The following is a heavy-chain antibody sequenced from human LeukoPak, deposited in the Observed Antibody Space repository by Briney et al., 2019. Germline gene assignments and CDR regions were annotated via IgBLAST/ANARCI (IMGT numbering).Heavy chain of an antibody. Sequence: GASVKVSCKASGYTFTSYDINWVRQATGQGLEWMGWMNPNSGNTGYAQKFQGRVTMTRNTSISTAYMELSSPRSEDTAVYYCARGHGYGDHPDYYYYYGMDVWGQGTTVTVSS. V-gene: IGHV1-8*01. CDR1: GYTFTSYD. CDR2: MNPNSGNT. CDR3: ARGHGYGDHPDYYYYYGMDV. J-gene: IGHJ6*02. D-gene: IGHD4-17*01.